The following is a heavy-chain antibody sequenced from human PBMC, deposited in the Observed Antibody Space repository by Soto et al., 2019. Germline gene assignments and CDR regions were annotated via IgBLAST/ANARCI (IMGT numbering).Heavy chain of an antibody. V-gene: IGHV3-23*01. Sequence: GGSLRLSCSASGFAFSSYAMAWVRQAPGKGLEWVSSITGSGGRTYFAVSVMGRFSISRDNSQKTVSLQMDSLRAEDTAVYYCAKFSAHSMYGISSAPDYWGQWTLVTVSS. CDR3: AKFSAHSMYGISSAPDY. CDR1: GFAFSSYA. D-gene: IGHD6-6*01. CDR2: ITGSGGRT. J-gene: IGHJ4*02.